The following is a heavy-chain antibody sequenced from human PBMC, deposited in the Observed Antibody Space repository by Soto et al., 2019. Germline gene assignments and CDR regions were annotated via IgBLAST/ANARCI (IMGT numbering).Heavy chain of an antibody. CDR1: GGSVSSGSYY. CDR2: IYYSGST. CDR3: ARATSSGWSYNYGMDV. Sequence: SETLSLTCTVTGGSVSSGSYYWSWIRQPPGKGLEWIGYIYYSGSTNYNPSLKSRVTISVDTSKNQFSLKLSSVTAADTAVYYCARATSSGWSYNYGMDVWGQGTTVTVS. V-gene: IGHV4-61*01. J-gene: IGHJ6*02. D-gene: IGHD6-19*01.